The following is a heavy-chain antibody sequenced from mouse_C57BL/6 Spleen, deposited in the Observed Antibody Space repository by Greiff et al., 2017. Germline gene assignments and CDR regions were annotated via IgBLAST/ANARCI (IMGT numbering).Heavy chain of an antibody. V-gene: IGHV1-15*01. D-gene: IGHD1-1*01. J-gene: IGHJ2*01. CDR2: IDPETGGT. CDR1: GYTFTDYE. Sequence: QVQLKQSGAELVRPGASVTLSCKASGYTFTDYEMHWVKQTPVHGLEWIGAIDPETGGTAYNQKFKGKAILTADKSSSTAYIELRSLTSEDSAVYYCTRAYYYGSSSLDYWGQGTTLTVSA. CDR3: TRAYYYGSSSLDY.